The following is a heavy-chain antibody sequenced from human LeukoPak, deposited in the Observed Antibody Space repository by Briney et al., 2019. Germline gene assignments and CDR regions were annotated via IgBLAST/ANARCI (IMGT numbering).Heavy chain of an antibody. V-gene: IGHV3-9*01. CDR2: ISWNSGSI. CDR1: GFTFGDYA. CDR3: AKVTVAGGEDYFDY. Sequence: GGSLRLSCAASGFTFGDYAMHWVRQAPGKGLEWVSGISWNSGSIGYADSVKGRFTISRDNAKNSLYLQMNSLRAEDTALYYCAKVTVAGGEDYFDYWGQGTLVTVSS. J-gene: IGHJ4*02. D-gene: IGHD6-19*01.